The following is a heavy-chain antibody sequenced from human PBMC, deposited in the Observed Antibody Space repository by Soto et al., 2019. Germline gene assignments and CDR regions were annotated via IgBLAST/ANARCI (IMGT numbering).Heavy chain of an antibody. CDR2: ISAYNGNT. CDR1: GYTFTTYG. J-gene: IGHJ5*02. CDR3: ARDRYYYGSGSYYISWFDP. V-gene: IGHV1-18*04. Sequence: ASVKVSCKTSGYTFTTYGVSWVRQAPGQGLEWMGWISAYNGNTNYAQKLQGRVTMTTDTSTSTAYMELQGLRSDDTAVYYCARDRYYYGSGSYYISWFDPWGQGTLVTVSS. D-gene: IGHD3-10*01.